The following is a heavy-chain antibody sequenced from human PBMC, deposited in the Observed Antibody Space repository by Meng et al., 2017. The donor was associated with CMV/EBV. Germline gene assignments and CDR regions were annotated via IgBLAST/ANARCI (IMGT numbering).Heavy chain of an antibody. CDR2: IRGSGGST. Sequence: FSRYAMRWVRQAPGKGLEWVSSIRGSGGSTYYADSVKGRFTISRDNSKNTLYLQMNSLRAEDTAVYYCAKGTPDIVVVVAANGPFVYWGQGTLVTVSS. J-gene: IGHJ4*02. CDR3: AKGTPDIVVVVAANGPFVY. D-gene: IGHD2-15*01. V-gene: IGHV3-23*01. CDR1: FSRYA.